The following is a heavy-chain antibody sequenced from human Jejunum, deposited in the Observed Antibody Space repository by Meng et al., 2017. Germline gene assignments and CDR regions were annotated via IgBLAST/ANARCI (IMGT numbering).Heavy chain of an antibody. Sequence: HRRGSGRGLVKPSETLSLTCAVSGGSISTAGYYWGWIRQSPGKGLEWIGSIFYSGTTYYNPSLKSRVTISIDTSKNQFSLKMNSVTAADTAVYYCARDTAGFGPWGQGTLVTVSS. CDR3: ARDTAGFGP. CDR2: IFYSGTT. J-gene: IGHJ5*02. V-gene: IGHV4-39*07. CDR1: GGSISTAGYY. D-gene: IGHD6-13*01.